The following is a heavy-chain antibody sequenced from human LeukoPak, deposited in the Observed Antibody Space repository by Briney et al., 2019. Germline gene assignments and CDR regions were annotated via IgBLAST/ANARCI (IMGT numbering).Heavy chain of an antibody. CDR1: GFSLSGYW. V-gene: IGHV3-74*01. J-gene: IGHJ4*02. CDR2: MNSDGSIT. Sequence: GGSLRLSCAASGFSLSGYWMNWVRQAPGKGLVWVSRMNSDGSITDYADSVKGRFTISRDTASNTLCLQMDSLRAEDTAVYYCARAPPMIDYWGQGTLVTVSS. CDR3: ARAPPMIDY. D-gene: IGHD3-22*01.